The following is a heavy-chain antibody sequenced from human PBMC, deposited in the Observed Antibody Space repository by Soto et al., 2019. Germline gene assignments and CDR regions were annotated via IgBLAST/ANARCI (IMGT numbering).Heavy chain of an antibody. J-gene: IGHJ5*02. CDR1: GGSVSSGSYY. D-gene: IGHD1-7*01. V-gene: IGHV4-61*01. CDR3: AREYNWNYAPHWFDP. Sequence: QVQLQESGPGLVKPSETLSLTCTVSGGSVSSGSYYWSWIRQPPGKGLEWIGYIYYSGSTNYNPSLKSRVTISVDTSKNQFSRKLSSVTAADTAVYYCAREYNWNYAPHWFDPWGQGTLVTVSS. CDR2: IYYSGST.